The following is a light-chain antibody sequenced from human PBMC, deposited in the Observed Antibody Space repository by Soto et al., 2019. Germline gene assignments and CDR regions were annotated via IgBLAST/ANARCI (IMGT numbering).Light chain of an antibody. J-gene: IGKJ1*01. Sequence: EIVLTQSPATLSLSPGERATLSCRASQSVSSYLAWYQQKPGQAPRLLIYDASNRANGIPARFSGSGSGTDFTLTISSLEPEDFAVYDCQQRSNWPRWTFGQGTKVDIK. CDR2: DAS. CDR3: QQRSNWPRWT. V-gene: IGKV3-11*01. CDR1: QSVSSY.